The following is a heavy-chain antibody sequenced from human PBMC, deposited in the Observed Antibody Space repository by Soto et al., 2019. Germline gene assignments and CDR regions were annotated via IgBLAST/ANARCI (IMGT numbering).Heavy chain of an antibody. D-gene: IGHD2-15*01. V-gene: IGHV3-53*01. Sequence: EVQLVDSGGGLIQPGESLRLSCAVSGLSVNSNYLSWVRQAPGRGLEWVSIIYSEGSRYYADSVKGRFTIARDNSKNTLYLQMNSLRAEDTAVYYCAKTSVAGGEDYCDYWGQGTLVTVSS. J-gene: IGHJ4*02. CDR2: IYSEGSR. CDR1: GLSVNSNY. CDR3: AKTSVAGGEDYCDY.